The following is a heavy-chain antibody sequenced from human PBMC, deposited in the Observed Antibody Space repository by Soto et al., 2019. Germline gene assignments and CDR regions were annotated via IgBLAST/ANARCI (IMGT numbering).Heavy chain of an antibody. J-gene: IGHJ5*02. Sequence: GASVKVSCKASGRTITNHFMHWVRQAPGQGLEWMGTISPSGSITNYAQKFQGRVTMTRDTSTNTIYMELSSLTSEDTAVYYCARDQSWQDLVSWFDPWGQGTLVTVSS. CDR1: GRTITNHF. V-gene: IGHV1-46*03. CDR2: ISPSGSIT. CDR3: ARDQSWQDLVSWFDP. D-gene: IGHD6-13*01.